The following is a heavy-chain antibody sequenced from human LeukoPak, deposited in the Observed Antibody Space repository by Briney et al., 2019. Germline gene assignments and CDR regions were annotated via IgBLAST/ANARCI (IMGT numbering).Heavy chain of an antibody. J-gene: IGHJ5*02. CDR1: GFTFSSYS. D-gene: IGHD3-10*01. V-gene: IGHV3-21*01. CDR2: ISSSSSYI. CDR3: AGDSNYGSGSYYWFDP. Sequence: GGSLRLSCAASGFTFSSYSMNWVRQAPGKGLEWVSSISSSSSYIYYADSVKGRFTISRDNAKNSLYLQMNSLRAEDTAVYYCAGDSNYGSGSYYWFDPWGQGTLVTVSS.